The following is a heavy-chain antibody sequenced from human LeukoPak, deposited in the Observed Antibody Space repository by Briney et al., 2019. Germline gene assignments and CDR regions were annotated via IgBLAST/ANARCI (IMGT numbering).Heavy chain of an antibody. Sequence: GASLLISCKGSGSIFTSYWIGWVRQLPGKGLEWMGIIYLGDSDTKYSPSFQGQVTISADKSISTAYLQWSSLKASDTAMYYCARQSLSYYYGSGSYRHYYYYYMDVWGKGTTVTVSS. CDR1: GSIFTSYW. V-gene: IGHV5-51*01. D-gene: IGHD3-10*01. CDR3: ARQSLSYYYGSGSYRHYYYYYMDV. CDR2: IYLGDSDT. J-gene: IGHJ6*03.